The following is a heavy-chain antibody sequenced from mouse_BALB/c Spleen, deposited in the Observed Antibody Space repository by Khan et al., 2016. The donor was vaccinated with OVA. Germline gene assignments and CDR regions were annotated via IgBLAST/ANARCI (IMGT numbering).Heavy chain of an antibody. CDR3: ARQPYYHYNQMDY. Sequence: QVQLKQSGPGLVAPSQSLSITCTISGFSLTNYGVHWVRQPPGKGLEWLVVIWSDGSTTYNSALKSRLTINKDNSKNQVFLEMNSLQTDDTAMYFCARQPYYHYNQMDYWGQGTSVTVSS. CDR2: IWSDGST. V-gene: IGHV2-6-1*01. J-gene: IGHJ4*01. D-gene: IGHD2-4*01. CDR1: GFSLTNYG.